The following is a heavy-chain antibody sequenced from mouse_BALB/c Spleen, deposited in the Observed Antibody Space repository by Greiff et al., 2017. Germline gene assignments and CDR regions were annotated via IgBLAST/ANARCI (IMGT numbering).Heavy chain of an antibody. Sequence: VQLKQSGPELVKPGASVKMSCKASGYTFTSYVMHWVKQKPGQGLEWIGYINPYNDGTKYNEKFKGKATLTSDKSSSTAYMELSSLTSEDSAVYYCARAYRYGAMDYWGQGTSVTVSS. D-gene: IGHD2-14*01. CDR1: GYTFTSYV. CDR2: INPYNDGT. V-gene: IGHV1-14*01. CDR3: ARAYRYGAMDY. J-gene: IGHJ4*01.